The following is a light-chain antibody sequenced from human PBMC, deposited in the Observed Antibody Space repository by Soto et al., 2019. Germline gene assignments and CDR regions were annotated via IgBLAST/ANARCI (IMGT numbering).Light chain of an antibody. CDR1: QTIDSW. J-gene: IGKJ1*01. Sequence: QSPSTLSASVVYRVTITFRASQTIDSWLAWYQQRPGKPPNLLIYKASTLASGVPSRFSGSGSGTEFTLTISSLQPDDFATYYCQQYETYSGTFGQGTKVDI. V-gene: IGKV1-5*03. CDR3: QQYETYSGT. CDR2: KAS.